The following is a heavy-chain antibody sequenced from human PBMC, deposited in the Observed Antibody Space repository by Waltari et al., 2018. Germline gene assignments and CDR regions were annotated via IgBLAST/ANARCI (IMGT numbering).Heavy chain of an antibody. CDR3: VRDVCDRTKCHGMDV. V-gene: IGHV3-30*04. Sequence: QVPLFESGGGVVQPGRPLRLSCAASEFTVSSYAMHWVRQAPGKGLEWVAVISYNERNIYYVDSVKGRFTISRDNSKKTLCLKMNSLRPEDTTMYYCVRDVCDRTKCHGMDVLGQ. J-gene: IGHJ6*02. D-gene: IGHD3-22*01. CDR2: ISYNERNI. CDR1: EFTVSSYA.